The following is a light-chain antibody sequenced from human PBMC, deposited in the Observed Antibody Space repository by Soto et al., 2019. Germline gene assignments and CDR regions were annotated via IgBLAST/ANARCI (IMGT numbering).Light chain of an antibody. CDR2: EVS. J-gene: IGLJ3*02. Sequence: QSVLTQPASVSGSPGQSITISCTGTSSDVGGYNYVSWYQQHPGKASKLMIYEVSKRPSGVPDRFSGSKSGNTASLTVSGLQAEDEADYYCNSYAGSNNWVFGGGTKLTVL. CDR3: NSYAGSNNWV. CDR1: SSDVGGYNY. V-gene: IGLV2-8*01.